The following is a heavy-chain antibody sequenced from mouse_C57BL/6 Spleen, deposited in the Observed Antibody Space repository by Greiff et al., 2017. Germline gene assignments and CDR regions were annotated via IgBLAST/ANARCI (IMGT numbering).Heavy chain of an antibody. J-gene: IGHJ3*01. CDR2: INPTYGIT. CDR3: ARWEDDDEGVAY. V-gene: IGHV1-39*01. D-gene: IGHD2-4*01. Sequence: VQLQQSGPELVKPGASVKLSCKASGYSFTDYNMNWVKQSNGKSLEWLGVINPTYGITSYTQKFTGKATLNVDKSSSTAYMQLHSLTSEDSAVFYGARWEDDDEGVAYWGQGTLGTVAA. CDR1: GYSFTDYN.